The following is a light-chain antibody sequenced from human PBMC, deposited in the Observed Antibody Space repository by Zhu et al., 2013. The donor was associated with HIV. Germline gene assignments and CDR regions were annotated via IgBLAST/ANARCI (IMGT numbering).Light chain of an antibody. CDR3: QQYDTSPYD. Sequence: EIVLTQSPVTLSVSPGEGATLSCGASQSVSSSYLAWYQQRPGLAPRLLIYDASTRASGIPDRFSGSGSGTDFTLTIDRLEPEDFAVYYCQQYDTSPYDFGQGTRLEVK. CDR2: DAS. V-gene: IGKV3D-20*01. J-gene: IGKJ2*01. CDR1: QSVSSSY.